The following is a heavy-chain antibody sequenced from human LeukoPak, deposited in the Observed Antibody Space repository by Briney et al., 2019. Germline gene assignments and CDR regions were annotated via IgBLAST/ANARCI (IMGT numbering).Heavy chain of an antibody. V-gene: IGHV3-66*01. CDR2: IYSGGST. Sequence: PGGSLRLSCAASGFTVSSNYMSWVGKAPGKGLKWAPVIYSGGSTYYADSVKGRFTISRDNSKNTLYLQMNSLRAEDTAVYYCARCLENYYYGMDVWGQGTTVTVSS. CDR3: ARCLENYYYGMDV. J-gene: IGHJ6*02. CDR1: GFTVSSNY.